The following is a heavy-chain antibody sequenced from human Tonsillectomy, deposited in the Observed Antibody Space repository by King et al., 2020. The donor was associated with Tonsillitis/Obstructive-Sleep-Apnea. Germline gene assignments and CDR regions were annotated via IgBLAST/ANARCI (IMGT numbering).Heavy chain of an antibody. J-gene: IGHJ5*02. CDR3: TTDRWFDP. V-gene: IGHV3-15*01. CDR1: GFTFSNAW. Sequence: VQLVESGGGLAKPGESLRLSCAASGFTFSNAWMSWVRQAPGKGLEWVGRIKSKIDGGTIDSAVPVKGRLTISRDDSKNTLYLQMNSLKSEDTAVYYCTTDRWFDPWGQGTLVTVSS. CDR2: IKSKIDGGTI.